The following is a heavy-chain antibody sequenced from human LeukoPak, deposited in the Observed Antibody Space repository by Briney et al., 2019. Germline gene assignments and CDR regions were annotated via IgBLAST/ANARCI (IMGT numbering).Heavy chain of an antibody. Sequence: GASVKVSCKASGGTFSSYAIIWVRQAPGQGLEWMGRIIPILGIANYAQKFQGRVTITADKSTSTAYMELSSLRSEDTAVYYCARADVLLRFGEIRYWGQGNLVTVSS. D-gene: IGHD3-10*01. CDR1: GGTFSSYA. J-gene: IGHJ4*02. V-gene: IGHV1-69*04. CDR3: ARADVLLRFGEIRY. CDR2: IIPILGIA.